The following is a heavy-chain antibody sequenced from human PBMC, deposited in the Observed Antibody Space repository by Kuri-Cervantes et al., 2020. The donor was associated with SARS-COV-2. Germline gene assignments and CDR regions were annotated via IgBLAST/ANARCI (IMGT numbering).Heavy chain of an antibody. CDR1: GFIFDDYA. CDR2: ISWNSNNI. CDR3: AKERGYGYGFDI. J-gene: IGHJ3*02. D-gene: IGHD3-10*01. Sequence: SLKISCAASGFIFDDYAMHGVRQAPGKGLEWVSGISWNSNNIYYVDSVKSQFIISRDNAKNSLFVQMNSQRAEDMAMYYCAKERGYGYGFDIWGQGTMVTVSS. V-gene: IGHV3-9*03.